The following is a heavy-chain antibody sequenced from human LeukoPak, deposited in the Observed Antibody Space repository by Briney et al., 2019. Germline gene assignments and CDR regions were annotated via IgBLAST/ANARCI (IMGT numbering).Heavy chain of an antibody. D-gene: IGHD3-3*01. J-gene: IGHJ5*02. CDR3: ARGAYLWSGYSHYNGFDP. V-gene: IGHV4-34*01. CDR2: INHSGST. CDR1: GGSFSGYY. Sequence: KPSETLSLTCAVYGGSFSGYYWSCIRQPPGKGLEWIGEINHSGSTNYNPSLKSQVTLSVDTSKNQSSLKLSSVPDADPSVYYCARGAYLWSGYSHYNGFDPWGQRTVVSVSS.